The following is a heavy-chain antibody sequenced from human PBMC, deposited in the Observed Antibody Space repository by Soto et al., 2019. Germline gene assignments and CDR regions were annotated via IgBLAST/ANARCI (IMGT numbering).Heavy chain of an antibody. Sequence: QVQLVQSGAEVKKPGASVKVSCKASGYTFTSYAMHWVRQAPGQRLEWMGWINAGNGNTKYSQKFQSRVTITTDTSASTAYMELSSLRSEDTAVYYCARGPGGPDGPGDYWGQGTLVTVSS. V-gene: IGHV1-3*01. CDR2: INAGNGNT. D-gene: IGHD2-15*01. CDR1: GYTFTSYA. J-gene: IGHJ4*02. CDR3: ARGPGGPDGPGDY.